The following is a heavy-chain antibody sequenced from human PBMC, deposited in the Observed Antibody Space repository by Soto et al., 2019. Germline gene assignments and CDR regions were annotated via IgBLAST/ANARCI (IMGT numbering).Heavy chain of an antibody. D-gene: IGHD3-9*01. CDR3: ARSTLRYFDWRIDY. J-gene: IGHJ4*02. CDR1: GYTFTGYY. Sequence: ASVKVSCKASGYTFTGYYMHWVRQAPGQGLEWMGWINPNSGGTNYAQKFQGWVTMTRDTSISTAYMELSRLRSDDTAVYYCARSTLRYFDWRIDYWGQGTLVTVSS. CDR2: INPNSGGT. V-gene: IGHV1-2*04.